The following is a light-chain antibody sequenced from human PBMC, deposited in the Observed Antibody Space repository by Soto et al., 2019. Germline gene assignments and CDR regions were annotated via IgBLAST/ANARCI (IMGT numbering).Light chain of an antibody. CDR1: SSDVGGYNY. V-gene: IGLV2-8*01. CDR2: DVS. CDR3: SSYAGSNNPHV. Sequence: QSALAQPPSASGSPGQSVTISCTGTSSDVGGYNYVSWYQQHPGKAPKLMIYDVSKRPSGVPDRFSGSKSGNTASLTVSGLQAEDEAEYYCSSYAGSNNPHVFGTGTKVTVL. J-gene: IGLJ1*01.